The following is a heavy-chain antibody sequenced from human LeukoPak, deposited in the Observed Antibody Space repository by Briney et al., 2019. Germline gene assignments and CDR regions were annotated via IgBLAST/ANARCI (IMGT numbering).Heavy chain of an antibody. D-gene: IGHD3-22*01. CDR1: GGTFSRYA. CDR2: ITPMFGTA. J-gene: IGHJ4*02. Sequence: SVKVSCKASGGTFSRYAISWVRQAPGQGLEWMGGITPMFGTANYAQKFQGRVTITADESTSTAYMELRGLRSEDTAMYYCARDAAIYDNSAFYYLWWGQGTLVTVSS. V-gene: IGHV1-69*01. CDR3: ARDAAIYDNSAFYYLW.